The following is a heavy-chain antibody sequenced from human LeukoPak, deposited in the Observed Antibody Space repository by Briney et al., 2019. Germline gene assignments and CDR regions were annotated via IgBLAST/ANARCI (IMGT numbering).Heavy chain of an antibody. Sequence: ASVKVSCKASGYTFTSYDINWVRQATGQGLEWMGWISAYNGNTNYAQKLQGRVTMTTDTSTSTAYMELRSLRSDDTAVYYCASRYSMTNDAFDIWGQGTMVTVSS. V-gene: IGHV1-18*01. CDR3: ASRYSMTNDAFDI. CDR2: ISAYNGNT. J-gene: IGHJ3*02. D-gene: IGHD1-26*01. CDR1: GYTFTSYD.